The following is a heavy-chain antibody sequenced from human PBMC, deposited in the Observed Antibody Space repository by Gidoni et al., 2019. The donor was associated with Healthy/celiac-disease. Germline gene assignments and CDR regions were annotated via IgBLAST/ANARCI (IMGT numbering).Heavy chain of an antibody. V-gene: IGHV3-15*01. CDR3: TTETSRWYYDSSGYPEAAFDI. CDR1: GFTFSNAW. J-gene: IGHJ3*02. D-gene: IGHD3-22*01. CDR2: IKSKTDGGTT. Sequence: EVQLVESGGGLVKPGGSLRLSCAASGFTFSNAWMSWVRQAPGKGLEWVGLIKSKTDGGTTDYAAPVKGRFTISRDDSKNTLYLQMNSLKTEDTAVYYCTTETSRWYYDSSGYPEAAFDIWGQGTMVTVSS.